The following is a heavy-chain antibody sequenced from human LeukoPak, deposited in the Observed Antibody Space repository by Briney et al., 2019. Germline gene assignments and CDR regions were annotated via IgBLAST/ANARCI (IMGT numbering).Heavy chain of an antibody. CDR2: IFQRGYS. CDR1: GYSISSGYY. V-gene: IGHV4-38-2*01. D-gene: IGHD1-1*01. CDR3: AGDKETTGNGRPNWFDP. Sequence: SQTLSLTCAVSGYSISSGYYWGWIRQPPGKGRQWIGSIFQRGYSYYTPSLKSRVDISVDTSRKQFSLKLSSVTAADPAVYYCAGDKETTGNGRPNWFDPWGKGTLVTVSS. J-gene: IGHJ5*02.